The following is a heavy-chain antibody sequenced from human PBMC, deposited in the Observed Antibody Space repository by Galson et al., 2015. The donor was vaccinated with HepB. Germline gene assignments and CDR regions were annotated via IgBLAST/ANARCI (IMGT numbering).Heavy chain of an antibody. CDR1: GFSVAMYN. V-gene: IGHV3-21*05. D-gene: IGHD4-17*01. J-gene: IGHJ4*02. CDR3: ARVPGVNNGDPPHFDS. Sequence: LRLSCAASGFSVAMYNMNWVRQAPGKGLEWLSYISHSTLYTNYADSVKGRITISRDNARNSLYLQLTSLRAEDPAVYYCARVPGVNNGDPPHFDSWGQGTLVPVSP. CDR2: ISHSTLYT.